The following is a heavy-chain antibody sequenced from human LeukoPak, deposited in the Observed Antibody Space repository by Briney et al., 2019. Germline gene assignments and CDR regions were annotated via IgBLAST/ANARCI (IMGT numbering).Heavy chain of an antibody. D-gene: IGHD3-9*01. Sequence: GGSLRLSCAASGFSFSDSYMTWIRQAPGKGLEWVSAISGSGGSTYYADSVKGRFTISRDNSKNTLYLQMNSLRAEDTAVYYCAKDRDPNQAYFDWLLLPRGPFDYWGQGTLVTVSS. CDR3: AKDRDPNQAYFDWLLLPRGPFDY. CDR1: GFSFSDSY. CDR2: ISGSGGST. J-gene: IGHJ4*02. V-gene: IGHV3-23*01.